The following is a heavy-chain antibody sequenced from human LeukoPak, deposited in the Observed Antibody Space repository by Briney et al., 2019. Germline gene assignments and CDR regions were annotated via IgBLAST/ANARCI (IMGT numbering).Heavy chain of an antibody. J-gene: IGHJ6*03. V-gene: IGHV4-59*01. Sequence: NPSETLSLTCTVSGGSISSYYWSWIRQPPGKGLEWIGNIYYSGSTNYNPSLKSRVTISVDTSKNQFSLKLSSVTAADTAVYYCARSGTYSSSQFYYMDVWGKGTTVTVSS. CDR1: GGSISSYY. D-gene: IGHD6-13*01. CDR3: ARSGTYSSSQFYYMDV. CDR2: IYYSGST.